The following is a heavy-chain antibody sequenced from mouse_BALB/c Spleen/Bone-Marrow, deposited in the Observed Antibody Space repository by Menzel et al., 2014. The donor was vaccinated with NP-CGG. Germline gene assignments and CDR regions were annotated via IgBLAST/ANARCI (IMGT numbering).Heavy chain of an antibody. J-gene: IGHJ3*01. CDR2: ISGGGSYT. D-gene: IGHD2-4*01. CDR3: ARHAYYDQTEVSFVY. Sequence: EVKLMESGGGLVKSGGSLKLSCVASGFTFNNYGMSWVRQTPEKRLEWVATISGGGSYTFYPDSVKGRFTISRDNAKNDLYLQLSSLRSEDTALYYCARHAYYDQTEVSFVYWGQGTLVTVSA. V-gene: IGHV5-9-2*01. CDR1: GFTFNNYG.